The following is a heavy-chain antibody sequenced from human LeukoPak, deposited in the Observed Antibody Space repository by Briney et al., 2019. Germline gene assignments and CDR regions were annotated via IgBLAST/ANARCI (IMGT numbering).Heavy chain of an antibody. CDR3: ARGRGTYADY. V-gene: IGHV1-8*01. J-gene: IGHJ4*02. D-gene: IGHD2-2*01. CDR2: MNPNSGNT. Sequence: GASVKVSCKASGYTFTSYDINWVRQATGQGLEWMGWMNPNSGNTGYAQKFQGRVTMTRNTSISTAYIERSSLSSEDTAVYYCARGRGTYADYWGQGTLVTVSS. CDR1: GYTFTSYD.